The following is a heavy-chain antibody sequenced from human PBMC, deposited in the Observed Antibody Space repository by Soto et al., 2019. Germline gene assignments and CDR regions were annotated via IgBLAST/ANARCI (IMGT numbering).Heavy chain of an antibody. CDR1: GFTFSTYS. V-gene: IGHV3-48*02. Sequence: EVQLVESGGGLVQPGGSLRLSCAASGFTFSTYSMNWVRQAPGKGQEWVSYISSSSSPISYAHSVKGRFTISRDNAKNSLYLQMNSLRDEDTVVYYCASRNGGESSLLFDYWGQGTLIIVSS. D-gene: IGHD1-26*01. J-gene: IGHJ4*02. CDR3: ASRNGGESSLLFDY. CDR2: ISSSSSPI.